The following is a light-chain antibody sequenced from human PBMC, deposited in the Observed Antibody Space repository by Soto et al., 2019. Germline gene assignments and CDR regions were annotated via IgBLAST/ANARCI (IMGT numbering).Light chain of an antibody. CDR2: AAS. CDR3: QQTYSIPWT. V-gene: IGKV1-39*01. CDR1: QSSSTY. J-gene: IGKJ1*01. Sequence: DIQMTQSPSSLSASVGDRVTITCRASQSSSTYLNWYQQKPGKAPKLLMSAASSLQSGVPSRFSGSGSGTDFTLTISSLQPEDFATYYCQQTYSIPWTFGQGTKVEIK.